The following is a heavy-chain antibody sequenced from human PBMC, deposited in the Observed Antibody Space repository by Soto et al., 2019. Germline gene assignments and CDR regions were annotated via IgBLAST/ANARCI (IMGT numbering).Heavy chain of an antibody. J-gene: IGHJ3*02. V-gene: IGHV3-23*01. CDR3: WKAFFLVVAATLFGAFDI. CDR1: GFTFSSYA. CDR2: ISGSGGST. D-gene: IGHD2-15*01. Sequence: EGSLRLSCAASGFTFSSYAMSWVRQAPGKGLEWVSAISGSGGSTYYADSVKGRFTISRDNSKNTLYLQMNSLRAEDTAVYYCWKAFFLVVAATLFGAFDIWGQGTMVTVSS.